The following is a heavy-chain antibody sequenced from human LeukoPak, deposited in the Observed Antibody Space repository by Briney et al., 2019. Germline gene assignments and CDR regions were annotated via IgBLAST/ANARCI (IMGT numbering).Heavy chain of an antibody. CDR2: INHSGST. J-gene: IGHJ4*02. CDR3: ARQNYDILTGYYSDEN. CDR1: GFTFDDYG. V-gene: IGHV4-34*01. Sequence: GSLRLSCAASGFTFDDYGMSWVRQAPGKGLEWIGEINHSGSTNYNPSLKSRVTISVDTSKNQFSLKLSSVTAADTAVYYCARQNYDILTGYYSDENWGQGTLVTVSS. D-gene: IGHD3-9*01.